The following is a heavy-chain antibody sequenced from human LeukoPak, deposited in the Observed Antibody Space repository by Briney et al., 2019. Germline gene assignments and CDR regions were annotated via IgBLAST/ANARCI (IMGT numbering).Heavy chain of an antibody. D-gene: IGHD6-13*01. CDR3: ARAGARQIAAVGY. CDR1: GYTFTSYD. Sequence: GASVKVSCKASGYTFTSYDINWVRQATGQGLEWMGWMNPNSGNTDYAQKFQGRVTMTRNTSISTAYMELSSRRSENTAVYYCARAGARQIAAVGYWGQGTLVTVSS. V-gene: IGHV1-8*01. CDR2: MNPNSGNT. J-gene: IGHJ4*02.